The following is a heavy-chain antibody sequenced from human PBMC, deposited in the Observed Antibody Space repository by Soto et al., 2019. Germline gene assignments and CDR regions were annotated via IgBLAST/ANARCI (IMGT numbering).Heavy chain of an antibody. D-gene: IGHD2-15*01. CDR3: ARTDIVVVIAATRPLIDY. CDR2: ISAYNGNT. Sequence: ASVKVSCKASGYTFTSYGISWVRQAPGQGLEWMGWISAYNGNTNYAQKLQGRVTMTTDTSTSTAYMELRSLRSDDTAVYYCARTDIVVVIAATRPLIDYWGRGTLVTVSS. CDR1: GYTFTSYG. J-gene: IGHJ4*02. V-gene: IGHV1-18*01.